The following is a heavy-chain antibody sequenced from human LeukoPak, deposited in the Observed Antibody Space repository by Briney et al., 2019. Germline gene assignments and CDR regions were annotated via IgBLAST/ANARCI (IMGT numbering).Heavy chain of an antibody. J-gene: IGHJ5*02. CDR2: INPNSGGT. CDR3: ARGEVGATGRDWFDP. Sequence: ASVKVSCKASGYTFTGYYMHWVRQAPGQGLEWMGWINPNSGGTNYAQKFQGRVTMTRDTSISTAYMELSRLRSDDTAVYYCARGEVGATGRDWFDPWGQGTLVTVSS. D-gene: IGHD1-26*01. CDR1: GYTFTGYY. V-gene: IGHV1-2*02.